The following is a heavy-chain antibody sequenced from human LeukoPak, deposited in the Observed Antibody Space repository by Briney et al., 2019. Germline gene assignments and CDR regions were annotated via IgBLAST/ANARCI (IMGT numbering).Heavy chain of an antibody. Sequence: SETLSLTCPVSGGSISSGDYYWSWIRQPPGKGLEWIWYIYYSGSTYYNPSLKSRVTISVDTSKNQFSLKLSSVTAADTAVYYCARGYYDYVWGSYRSSSKGAFDIWGQGTMVTVSS. CDR3: ARGYYDYVWGSYRSSSKGAFDI. D-gene: IGHD3-16*02. CDR2: IYYSGST. V-gene: IGHV4-30-4*01. CDR1: GGSISSGDYY. J-gene: IGHJ3*02.